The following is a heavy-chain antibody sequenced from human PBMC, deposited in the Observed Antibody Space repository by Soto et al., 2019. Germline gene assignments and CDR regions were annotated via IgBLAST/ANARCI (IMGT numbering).Heavy chain of an antibody. V-gene: IGHV3-21*01. CDR2: IGVSSTYI. Sequence: PGGSLRLSCAASGFTFSSHTMTWVRQAPGRGLEWVSSIGVSSTYIYYADSVKGRFTISRDNAKNSLYLQLHSLRAEDTAVYYCARVLGAYSNWFDPWGHGTLVTVSS. CDR3: ARVLGAYSNWFDP. D-gene: IGHD1-26*01. CDR1: GFTFSSHT. J-gene: IGHJ5*02.